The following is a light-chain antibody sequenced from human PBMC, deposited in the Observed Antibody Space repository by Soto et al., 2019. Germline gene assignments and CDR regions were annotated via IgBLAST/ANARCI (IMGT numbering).Light chain of an antibody. J-gene: IGLJ1*01. Sequence: QSVLTQPASVSGSPGQSMTISCTGTSSDVGSYNYVSWYQQHPGKAPKLMIYDVSNRPSGVSNRFSGSKSGTTASLTISGLQAEDEADYYCSSYTSSSTYIFGTGTKVTVL. CDR3: SSYTSSSTYI. CDR1: SSDVGSYNY. V-gene: IGLV2-14*01. CDR2: DVS.